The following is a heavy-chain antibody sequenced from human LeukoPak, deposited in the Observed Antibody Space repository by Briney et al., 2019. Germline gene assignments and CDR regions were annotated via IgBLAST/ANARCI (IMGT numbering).Heavy chain of an antibody. J-gene: IGHJ4*02. V-gene: IGHV4-59*08. CDR3: ARSGSYGGHFDN. CDR1: GGSISGYH. Sequence: SETLSLTCTVSGGSISGYHWSWIRQSPGQGLEWIGYIYYSGTTNYNPSLKSRVTISVDTSKNQFSLKLTSVTAADTAVYYCARSGSYGGHFDNWGQGTLVTVSS. CDR2: IYYSGTT. D-gene: IGHD1-26*01.